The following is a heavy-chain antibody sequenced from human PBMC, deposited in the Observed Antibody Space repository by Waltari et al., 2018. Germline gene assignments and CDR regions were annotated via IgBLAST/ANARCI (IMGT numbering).Heavy chain of an antibody. J-gene: IGHJ4*02. D-gene: IGHD2-15*01. CDR1: GYSISSGYY. V-gene: IGHV4-38-2*01. CDR2: IYHSGST. CDR3: ARPHGGNRNDY. Sequence: QVQLQESGPGLVKPSETLSLTCAVSGYSISSGYYWGWIRQPPGKGLEWIGSIYHSGSTYYNPSLKSRVTISVVTSKNQFSLNLSSVTAADTAVYYCARPHGGNRNDYWGQGTLVTFSS.